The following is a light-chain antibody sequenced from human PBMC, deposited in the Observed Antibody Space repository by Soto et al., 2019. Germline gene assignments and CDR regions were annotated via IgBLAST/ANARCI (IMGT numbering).Light chain of an antibody. CDR3: CSYAGSYTYV. CDR1: SSDVGGYNS. V-gene: IGLV2-11*01. Sequence: QSALTQPRSVSGSPGQSVTISCTGTSSDVGGYNSVSWYQQHPGKAPKLMIYDVSKRPSGVTDSFSGSKSANTASLTIAMLPAEDEADYYCCSYAGSYTYVFGTGTKVTVL. J-gene: IGLJ1*01. CDR2: DVS.